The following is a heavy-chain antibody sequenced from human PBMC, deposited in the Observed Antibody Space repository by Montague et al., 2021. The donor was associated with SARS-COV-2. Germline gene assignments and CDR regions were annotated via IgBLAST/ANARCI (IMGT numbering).Heavy chain of an antibody. CDR1: GFTFRSYW. D-gene: IGHD2-21*01. Sequence: SLRLSCAASGFTFRSYWMHWVRQVPGRGPIWVSRIKPDGTSTNYAASVKGRFTISRDNAKNTLSLQLNNLGAEDTAVYYCVRPLWSGYSDYFFDSWGQGTLVTVSS. CDR2: IKPDGTST. V-gene: IGHV3-74*01. CDR3: VRPLWSGYSDYFFDS. J-gene: IGHJ4*02.